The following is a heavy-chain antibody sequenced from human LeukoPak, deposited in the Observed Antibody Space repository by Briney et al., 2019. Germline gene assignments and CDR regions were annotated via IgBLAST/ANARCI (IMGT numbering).Heavy chain of an antibody. CDR2: IYYSGST. CDR1: GCSISSYY. J-gene: IGHJ5*02. V-gene: IGHV4-59*01. D-gene: IGHD2/OR15-2a*01. Sequence: SETLSLTCTVSGCSISSYYGSWIRQPPGKGLEWIGYIYYSGSTNYNPSLKSGVTISVDTSKNQFSLKLSSMTAADTAVYYCARGQLRDVINWFDPWGQGTLVTVSS. CDR3: ARGQLRDVINWFDP.